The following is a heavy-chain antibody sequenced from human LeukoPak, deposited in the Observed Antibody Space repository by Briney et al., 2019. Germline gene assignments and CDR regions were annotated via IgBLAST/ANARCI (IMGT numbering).Heavy chain of an antibody. D-gene: IGHD1-7*01. CDR1: GFTFRDYA. CDR2: ISWNGGNI. V-gene: IGHV3-9*01. Sequence: PGRSLRLSCAASGFTFRDYAMHWVRLPPGKGLEWVSGISWNGGNIDYADSVKGRFTISRDNAKNSLYLQMNSLRVQDTALYYCAFKFKGQSGTTAFDYWGQGTLVTVSS. J-gene: IGHJ4*02. CDR3: AFKFKGQSGTTAFDY.